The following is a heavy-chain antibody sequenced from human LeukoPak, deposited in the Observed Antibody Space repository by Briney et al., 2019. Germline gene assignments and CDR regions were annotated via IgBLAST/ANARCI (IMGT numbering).Heavy chain of an antibody. Sequence: GGSLRLSCAASGFTFSNTWMSWVRQAPGKGLEWVSAISGSGGSTYYADSVKGRFTISRDNSKNTLYLEMNSLRAEDTAVYYCAKDRPTTIMIRESDYWGQGTLVTVSS. D-gene: IGHD3-16*01. CDR2: ISGSGGST. J-gene: IGHJ4*02. V-gene: IGHV3-23*01. CDR1: GFTFSNTW. CDR3: AKDRPTTIMIRESDY.